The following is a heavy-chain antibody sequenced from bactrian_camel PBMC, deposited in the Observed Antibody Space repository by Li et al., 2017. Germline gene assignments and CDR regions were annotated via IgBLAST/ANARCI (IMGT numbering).Heavy chain of an antibody. V-gene: IGHV3S6*01. D-gene: IGHD3*01. Sequence: HVQLVESGGGSAQAGGSLTLSCVLPKHDVRPCVAWFRQAPGKEVEWVAGITSLPSLFRAASYADSVKGRFTISRDNAKDTLYLQMNSLKIEDTAVYYCALGSSRQAAMTARGKGTQVTVSS. CDR1: PKHDVRPC. CDR2: ITSLPSLFRAA. J-gene: IGHJ4*01.